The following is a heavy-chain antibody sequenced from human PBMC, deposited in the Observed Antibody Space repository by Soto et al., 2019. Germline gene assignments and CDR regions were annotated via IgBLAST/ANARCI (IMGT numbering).Heavy chain of an antibody. CDR1: GFMFNNYA. Sequence: PGGSLRLSCAASGFMFNNYAMSWVRQAPGKGLEWVSTVSVSGGTTYYADSLKGRFTISRDNSKKTVYLQMNRLRADDTAIYYCAKGLYYYDSSGYRLFDYWGQGTLV. D-gene: IGHD3-22*01. V-gene: IGHV3-23*01. CDR3: AKGLYYYDSSGYRLFDY. CDR2: VSVSGGTT. J-gene: IGHJ4*02.